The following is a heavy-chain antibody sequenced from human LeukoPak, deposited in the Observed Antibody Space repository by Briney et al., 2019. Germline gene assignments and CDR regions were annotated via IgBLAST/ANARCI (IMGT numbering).Heavy chain of an antibody. V-gene: IGHV3-11*04. J-gene: IGHJ4*02. CDR2: ISPSGSSI. Sequence: GGSLRLSCAVSGLTFSDYYMSWTRQAPGKGPELVSYISPSGSSIFYADSVKGRFTTSRDNAKNTLYLRMNSLTAEDTAVYYCVRDNGGEFLWGQGTLVTVSS. CDR3: VRDNGGEFL. CDR1: GLTFSDYY. D-gene: IGHD7-27*01.